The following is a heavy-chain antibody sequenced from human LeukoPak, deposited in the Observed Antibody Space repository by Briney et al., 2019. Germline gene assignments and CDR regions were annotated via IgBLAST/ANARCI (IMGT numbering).Heavy chain of an antibody. CDR3: ARERGYSYGYSDY. Sequence: PGGSLRLSCAASGFTFSSYSMNWVSQAPGKGLEWVSYISSSSSTIYYADSVKGRFTISRDNAKNSLYLQMNSLRAEDTAVYYCARERGYSYGYSDYWGQGTLVTVSS. CDR2: ISSSSSTI. D-gene: IGHD5-18*01. J-gene: IGHJ4*02. CDR1: GFTFSSYS. V-gene: IGHV3-48*01.